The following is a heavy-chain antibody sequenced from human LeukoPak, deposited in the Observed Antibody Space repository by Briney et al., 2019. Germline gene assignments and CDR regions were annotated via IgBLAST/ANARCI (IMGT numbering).Heavy chain of an antibody. V-gene: IGHV1-2*02. CDR2: INPNSGGT. CDR1: GYTFTGYY. CDR3: ARAPDGYCGGDCYPQGY. J-gene: IGHJ4*02. D-gene: IGHD2-21*01. Sequence: SSVKVSCKASGYTFTGYYMHWVRQAPGQGLEWMGWINPNSGGTNYAQKFQGRVTMTRDTSISTAYMELSRLRSDDTAVYYCARAPDGYCGGDCYPQGYWGQGTLVTVSS.